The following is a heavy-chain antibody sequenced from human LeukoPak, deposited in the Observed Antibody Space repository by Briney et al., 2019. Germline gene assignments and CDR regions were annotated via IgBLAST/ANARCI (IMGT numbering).Heavy chain of an antibody. CDR3: ARGHYEMGV. V-gene: IGHV3-11*01. J-gene: IGHJ6*02. CDR1: GFTFSDYY. CDR2: IAHSGNGM. Sequence: GGSLRLSCATSGFTFSDYYMTWIRQAPGKGLEWVSHIAHSGNGMWYADAVKGRFTISRDNAKNLLFLQMDSLRAEDTAVYYCARGHYEMGVWGQGTTVIVSS.